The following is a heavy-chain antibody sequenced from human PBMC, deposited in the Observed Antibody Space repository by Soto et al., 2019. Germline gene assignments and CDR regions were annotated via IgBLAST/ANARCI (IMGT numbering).Heavy chain of an antibody. V-gene: IGHV1-69*06. Sequence: QVQLVQSRAEVKKPGSSVKVSCKASGGTFSSYAISWVRQAPGQGLEWMGGIIPIFGTANYAQKFQGRVTITADKSTSTAYMELSSLRSEDTAVYYCARVLHGSSGWYVWFDPWGQGTLVTVSS. CDR3: ARVLHGSSGWYVWFDP. J-gene: IGHJ5*02. CDR2: IIPIFGTA. CDR1: GGTFSSYA. D-gene: IGHD6-19*01.